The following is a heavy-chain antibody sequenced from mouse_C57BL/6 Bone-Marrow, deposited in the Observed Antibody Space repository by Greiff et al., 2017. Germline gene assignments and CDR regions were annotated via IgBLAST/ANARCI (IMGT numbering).Heavy chain of an antibody. CDR1: GFTFSDYY. D-gene: IGHD2-3*01. J-gene: IGHJ4*01. V-gene: IGHV5-12*01. Sequence: EVQLQESGGGLVQPGGSLKLSCAASGFTFSDYYMYWVRQTPEKRLEWVAYISNGGGSTYYPDTVKGRFTISRDNAKNTLYLQMRRLKSEDTAMYYCASRGWLLEEFYYAMDYWGQGTSVTVSS. CDR2: ISNGGGST. CDR3: ASRGWLLEEFYYAMDY.